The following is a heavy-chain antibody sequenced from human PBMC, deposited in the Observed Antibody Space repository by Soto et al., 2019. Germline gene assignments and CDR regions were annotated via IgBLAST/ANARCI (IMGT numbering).Heavy chain of an antibody. J-gene: IGHJ6*02. CDR3: AAAGYCSGGSCYEGGCPYCYYGMDV. Sequence: SVKVSCKASGYTFTYRYLHWVRQAPGQALEWMGWITPFNGNTNYAQKFQDRVTITRDRSMSTAYMELSSLRSEDTAMYYCAAAGYCSGGSCYEGGCPYCYYGMDVWGQGTTVTVSS. D-gene: IGHD2-15*01. V-gene: IGHV1-45*02. CDR2: ITPFNGNT. CDR1: GYTFTYRY.